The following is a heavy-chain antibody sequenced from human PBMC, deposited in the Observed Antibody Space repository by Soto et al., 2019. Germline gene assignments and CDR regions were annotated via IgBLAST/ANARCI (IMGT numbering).Heavy chain of an antibody. CDR1: GFTFSSYV. Sequence: QVQLVESGGGVVQPGRSLRLSCAASGFTFSSYVMHWVRQAPGKGLEWVAVISYDGSNKYYADSVKGRFTISRDNSKHTLFLQINRLRPEDTAVYYCAKDLEGYCSSTSCYTYFGLDVWGQGTTVTVSS. D-gene: IGHD2-2*01. CDR3: AKDLEGYCSSTSCYTYFGLDV. V-gene: IGHV3-30*18. CDR2: ISYDGSNK. J-gene: IGHJ6*02.